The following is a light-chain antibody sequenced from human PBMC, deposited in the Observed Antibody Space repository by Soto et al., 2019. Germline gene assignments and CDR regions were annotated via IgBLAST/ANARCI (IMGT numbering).Light chain of an antibody. Sequence: EIVMTQSPATLSVSPGERATLSCRASQNVGNNLVWYQQKPGQAPRLLIYGASTRAAGIPDRFSGSGSGTQFTLTISGLQSDDFAVYYCQQFNNWPPWTSGQGTKVDIK. V-gene: IGKV3-15*01. CDR3: QQFNNWPPWT. CDR1: QNVGNN. J-gene: IGKJ1*01. CDR2: GAS.